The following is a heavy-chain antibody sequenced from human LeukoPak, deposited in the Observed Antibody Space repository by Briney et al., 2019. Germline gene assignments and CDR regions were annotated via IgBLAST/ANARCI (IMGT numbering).Heavy chain of an antibody. CDR3: ARVKYYYDSIDDY. V-gene: IGHV1-18*04. Sequence: ASVKVSCKASGYSFTGYYVHWVRQAPGQGLEWMGWISAYNGNTNYAQKLQGRVTMTTDTSTSTAYMELRSLRSDDTAVYYCARVKYYYDSIDDYWGQGTLVIVSS. J-gene: IGHJ4*02. D-gene: IGHD3-22*01. CDR1: GYSFTGYY. CDR2: ISAYNGNT.